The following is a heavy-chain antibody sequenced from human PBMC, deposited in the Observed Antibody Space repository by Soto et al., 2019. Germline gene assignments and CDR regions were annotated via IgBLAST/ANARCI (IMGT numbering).Heavy chain of an antibody. CDR2: ISYDGSNK. CDR1: GFTFSSYG. CDR3: AKGLAYYYDSSGYYYPDY. V-gene: IGHV3-30*18. Sequence: QVQLVESGGGVVQPGSSLRLSCAASGFTFSSYGMHWVRQAPGKGLEWVAVISYDGSNKYYADSVKGRFTISRDNSKNTLYLQMNSLRAEDTAVYYCAKGLAYYYDSSGYYYPDYWGQGTLVTVSS. J-gene: IGHJ4*02. D-gene: IGHD3-22*01.